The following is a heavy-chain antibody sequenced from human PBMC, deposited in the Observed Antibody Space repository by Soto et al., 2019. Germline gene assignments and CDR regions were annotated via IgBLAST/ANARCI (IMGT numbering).Heavy chain of an antibody. V-gene: IGHV4-4*07. Sequence: TLSLTCTVPGAFSSDFYWRWIRLSARKGLEWIGRIYATGTTDYNHILQRRLMMSVDTPKKQLSLKLSSVTAADTPVYYCVRVGTNTLRDWFDPWGQGISVTVSS. CDR3: VRVGTNTLRDWFDP. J-gene: IGHJ5*02. CDR1: GAFSSDFY. D-gene: IGHD1-1*01. CDR2: IYATGTT.